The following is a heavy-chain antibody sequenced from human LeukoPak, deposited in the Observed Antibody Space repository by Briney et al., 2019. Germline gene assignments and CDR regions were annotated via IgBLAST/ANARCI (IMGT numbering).Heavy chain of an antibody. CDR2: IYYSGST. Sequence: SETLSLTCTVSGGSISSGGYYCSWIRQPPGKGLEWIGYIYYSGSTNYNPSLKSRVTISVDTSKNQFSLKLSSVTAADTAVYYCARRGAGDYEDPMGKYYYYYYGMDVWGQGTTVTVSS. V-gene: IGHV4-61*08. D-gene: IGHD4-17*01. CDR3: ARRGAGDYEDPMGKYYYYYYGMDV. CDR1: GGSISSGGYY. J-gene: IGHJ6*02.